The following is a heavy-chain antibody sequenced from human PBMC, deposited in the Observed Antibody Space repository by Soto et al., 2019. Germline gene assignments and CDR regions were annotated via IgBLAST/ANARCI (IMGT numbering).Heavy chain of an antibody. CDR3: AKSPPQTGSSSWYAEYFQH. Sequence: GGSLRLSCAASGFTFSSYAMSWVRQAPGKGLEWVSAISGSGGTTYYADSVKGRFTISRDNSKNTLYLQMNSLRAEDTAVYYCAKSPPQTGSSSWYAEYFQHWGQGTLVTVSS. CDR2: ISGSGGTT. D-gene: IGHD6-13*01. V-gene: IGHV3-23*01. J-gene: IGHJ1*01. CDR1: GFTFSSYA.